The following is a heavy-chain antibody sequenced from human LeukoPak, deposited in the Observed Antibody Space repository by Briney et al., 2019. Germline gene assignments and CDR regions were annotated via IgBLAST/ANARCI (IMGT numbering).Heavy chain of an antibody. CDR1: GFTFTDYA. D-gene: IGHD4-11*01. CDR3: ARWKYSNYIYYFDY. Sequence: GGSLRLSCVASGFTFTDYAMTWVRQPPGRRLEWVSTITTTVGDTHYADSVKGRFTVSRDDSKGTLFLQMNSLRAEDTAVYYCARWKYSNYIYYFDYWGQGTLVTVSS. V-gene: IGHV3-23*01. J-gene: IGHJ4*02. CDR2: ITTTVGDT.